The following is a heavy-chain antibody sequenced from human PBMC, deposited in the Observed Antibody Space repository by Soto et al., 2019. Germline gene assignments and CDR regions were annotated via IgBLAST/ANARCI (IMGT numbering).Heavy chain of an antibody. CDR3: ARHSRKTGDFDYYYGMDV. CDR2: IYYRGNT. V-gene: IGHV4-59*08. J-gene: IGHJ6*02. Sequence: SETLSLTCSVFGGSMSPYYWSWIRQSPGKGLEWIANIYYRGNTNYNPSLESRVTISIDTSKNQFSLKLNSLTAADTAVYYCARHSRKTGDFDYYYGMDVWGQGTTVTVSS. D-gene: IGHD7-27*01. CDR1: GGSMSPYY.